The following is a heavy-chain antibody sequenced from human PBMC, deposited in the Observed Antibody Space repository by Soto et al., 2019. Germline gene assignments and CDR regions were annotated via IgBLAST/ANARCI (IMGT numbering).Heavy chain of an antibody. D-gene: IGHD3-16*01. J-gene: IGHJ5*02. CDR1: CGFLSESY. CDR2: SNHVGGT. Sequence: SGTLSLTSAVYCGFLSESYWTWIRQPPGKGLECIGESNHVGGTNYNPSLKSRVTMSVDTSQNQFSLRLISVTAADTAMYFCVRIRYQLPSSVLWLDPWGQGTPVTVSS. V-gene: IGHV4-34*01. CDR3: VRIRYQLPSSVLWLDP.